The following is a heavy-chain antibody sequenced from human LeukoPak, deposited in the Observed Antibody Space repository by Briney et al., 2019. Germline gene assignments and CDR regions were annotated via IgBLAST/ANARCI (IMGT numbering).Heavy chain of an antibody. V-gene: IGHV1-69*13. CDR2: IIPIFGTA. Sequence: GASVKVSCKASGGTFSSYAISWVRQAPGQGLEWMGGIIPIFGTANYEQKFQGRVTITADESTSTAYMELSSLRSEDTAVYYCARSYYDRRAFDIWGQGTMVTVSS. D-gene: IGHD3-22*01. CDR3: ARSYYDRRAFDI. J-gene: IGHJ3*02. CDR1: GGTFSSYA.